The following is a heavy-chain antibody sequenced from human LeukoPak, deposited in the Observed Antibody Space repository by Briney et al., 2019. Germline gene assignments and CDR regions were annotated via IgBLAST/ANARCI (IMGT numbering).Heavy chain of an antibody. CDR2: FYYAGST. CDR3: ARGKYFDSTGWDY. D-gene: IGHD3-22*01. CDR1: GGSFSSSSYY. V-gene: IGHV4-39*07. J-gene: IGHJ4*02. Sequence: SETLSLTCNVSGGSFSSSSYYWGWIRQPPGKGLEWVGNFYYAGSTYYNPSLKSRVTISIDTSKNQFSLKLSSVTAADTAVYHCARGKYFDSTGWDYWGQGTLVTVSS.